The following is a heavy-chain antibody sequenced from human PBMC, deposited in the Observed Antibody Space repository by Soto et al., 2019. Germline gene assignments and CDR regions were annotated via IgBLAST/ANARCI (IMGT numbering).Heavy chain of an antibody. J-gene: IGHJ4*02. CDR2: GYYSGTT. D-gene: IGHD4-17*01. CDR1: GGSVSDKTYY. CDR3: AITTAVTNTPRSRYFFDY. V-gene: IGHV4-61*03. Sequence: SETLSLTCSVSGGSVSDKTYYWSWIRQPPGKRLEWIGYGYYSGTTNYNPTPKGRVTISVVLSKSHFSLSLSSVTITSTAPYYWAITTAVTNTPRSRYFFDYWGQGTLVTVSS.